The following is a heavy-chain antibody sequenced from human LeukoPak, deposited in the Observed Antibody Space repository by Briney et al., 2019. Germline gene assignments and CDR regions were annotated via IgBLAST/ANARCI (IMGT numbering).Heavy chain of an antibody. CDR1: GFNVRSNY. V-gene: IGHV3-53*01. CDR3: AKEAMAAAGAPFDH. Sequence: PGGSLRLSCEASGFNVRSNYMSWVRRAPGKGLEWVSAIYGDGSTYYSGSVKGRFTISRDISKNTLYLQMNNLRAGDTAVYYCAKEAMAAAGAPFDHWGQGTLVTVSS. CDR2: IYGDGST. D-gene: IGHD6-13*01. J-gene: IGHJ4*02.